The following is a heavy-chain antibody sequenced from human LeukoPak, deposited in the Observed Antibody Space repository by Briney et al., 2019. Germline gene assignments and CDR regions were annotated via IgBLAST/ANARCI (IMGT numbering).Heavy chain of an antibody. V-gene: IGHV3-21*01. CDR1: GFTFSSYA. Sequence: GGSLRLSCAASGFTFSSYAMSRVRQAPGKGLEWVSYISRSSSHIYYADSVEGRFTISRDNAKNSLYLQMNSLRAEDTAVYFCARGSGYYYDSSSVDDWGQGTLVTVSS. CDR2: ISRSSSHI. J-gene: IGHJ4*02. D-gene: IGHD3-22*01. CDR3: ARGSGYYYDSSSVDD.